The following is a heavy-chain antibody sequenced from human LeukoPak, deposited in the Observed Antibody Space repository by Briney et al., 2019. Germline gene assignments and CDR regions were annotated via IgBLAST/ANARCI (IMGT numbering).Heavy chain of an antibody. CDR2: ISSSSSYI. Sequence: GSLRLSCAASGFTFSSYSMNWVRQAPGKGLEWVSSISSSSSYIYYADSVKGRFTISRDNTKNSLYLQMNSLRAEDTAVYYCAKYSYGYFDYWGQGTLVTVSS. D-gene: IGHD5-18*01. V-gene: IGHV3-21*01. J-gene: IGHJ4*02. CDR1: GFTFSSYS. CDR3: AKYSYGYFDY.